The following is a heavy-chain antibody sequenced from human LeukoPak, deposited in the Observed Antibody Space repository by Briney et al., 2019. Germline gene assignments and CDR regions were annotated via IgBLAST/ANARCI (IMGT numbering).Heavy chain of an antibody. V-gene: IGHV3-53*01. CDR3: AGGQMFTSGGFES. Sequence: PGGSLRLSCAASGFTVSSNYMSWVRQAPGKGLEWVSVLYTAGDTYYADSVKGRFTISRDNSKNTLSLQMNSLRPDDTALYYCAGGQMFTSGGFESWGQGALVTVSS. CDR1: GFTVSSNY. D-gene: IGHD6-19*01. J-gene: IGHJ4*02. CDR2: LYTAGDT.